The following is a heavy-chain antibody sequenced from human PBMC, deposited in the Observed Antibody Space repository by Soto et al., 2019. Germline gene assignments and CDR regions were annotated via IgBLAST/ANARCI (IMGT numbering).Heavy chain of an antibody. CDR1: GGSISSYY. J-gene: IGHJ6*02. V-gene: IGHV4-59*08. CDR2: IYYSGST. CDR3: ARHPQQGYYYYYGMDV. D-gene: IGHD6-13*01. Sequence: PSETLSLTCTVSGGSISSYYWSWIRQPPGKGLEWIGYIYYSGSTNYNPSLKSRVTISVDTSKNQFSLKLSSATATDTAVYYCARHPQQGYYYYYGMDVWGQGTTVTVSS.